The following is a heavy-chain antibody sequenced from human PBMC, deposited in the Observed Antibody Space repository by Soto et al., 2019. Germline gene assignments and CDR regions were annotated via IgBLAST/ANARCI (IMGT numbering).Heavy chain of an antibody. CDR2: IYPGDSDT. D-gene: IGHD3-22*01. Sequence: GESLKISCKGSGYSFTSYWIGWVRQMPGKGLEWMGIIYPGDSDTRYSPSFQGQGTISADKSISSGYLQWSSLKASDTAMYYCARCRYYYDSSGYHNFDYWGQGTLVTVSS. CDR3: ARCRYYYDSSGYHNFDY. CDR1: GYSFTSYW. J-gene: IGHJ4*02. V-gene: IGHV5-51*01.